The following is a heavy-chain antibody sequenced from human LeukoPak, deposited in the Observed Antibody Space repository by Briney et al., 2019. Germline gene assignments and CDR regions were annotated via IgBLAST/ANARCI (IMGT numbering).Heavy chain of an antibody. CDR1: GDSMSSGSYY. CDR2: IFYSGST. D-gene: IGHD2-21*01. J-gene: IGHJ5*01. V-gene: IGHV4-39*07. Sequence: SETLSLTCSVSGDSMSSGSYYWGWIRQPPGKGLGWICSIFYSGSTYYTPSLKSRVTMSLDTSKNQFSLRLTSVTAADTAVYYCARQIAVVEPTDPNWFDSWGQGTLVTVSS. CDR3: ARQIAVVEPTDPNWFDS.